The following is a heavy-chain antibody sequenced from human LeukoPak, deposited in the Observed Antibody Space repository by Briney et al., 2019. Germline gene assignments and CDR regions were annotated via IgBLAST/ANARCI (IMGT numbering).Heavy chain of an antibody. CDR2: ISYEGSVT. J-gene: IGHJ6*04. D-gene: IGHD3-10*01. Sequence: GGSLRLSCAASGFTFSNYAFHWVRQPPGKGLEWAAVISYEGSVTYYADSVKGRFTISRDNSKNTLDLQMNSLRVEDAAVYYCVRDRAPWGGALGGAKGMDVWGEGTTVTVSS. CDR1: GFTFSNYA. CDR3: VRDRAPWGGALGGAKGMDV. V-gene: IGHV3-30*04.